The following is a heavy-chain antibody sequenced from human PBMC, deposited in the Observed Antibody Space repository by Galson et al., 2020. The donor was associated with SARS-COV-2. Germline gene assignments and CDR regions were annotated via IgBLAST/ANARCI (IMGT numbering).Heavy chain of an antibody. Sequence: GGSLRLSCAASGFTSSSYWMHWVRQAPGKGLVWVSRIYSEGSSTSYADSVKGRFTVSGDNAKNTLYPQMNSLRAEDTAVYYCARGDMGNDYFDYWGQGTLVTVSS. CDR1: GFTSSSYW. V-gene: IGHV3-74*01. CDR3: ARGDMGNDYFDY. J-gene: IGHJ4*02. D-gene: IGHD7-27*01. CDR2: IYSEGSST.